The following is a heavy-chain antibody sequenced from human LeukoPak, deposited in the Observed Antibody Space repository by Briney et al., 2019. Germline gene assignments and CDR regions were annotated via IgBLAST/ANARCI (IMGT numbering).Heavy chain of an antibody. V-gene: IGHV3-21*01. CDR1: GFTFSSYS. J-gene: IGHJ5*02. D-gene: IGHD6-13*01. CDR3: ARDVGSSWYNNWFDP. Sequence: GGSRRLSCAASGFTFSSYSMNWVRQAPGKGLEWVSSISSSSSYIYYADSVKGRFTISRDNAKNSLYLQMNSLRAEDTAVYYCARDVGSSWYNNWFDPWGQGTLVTVSS. CDR2: ISSSSSYI.